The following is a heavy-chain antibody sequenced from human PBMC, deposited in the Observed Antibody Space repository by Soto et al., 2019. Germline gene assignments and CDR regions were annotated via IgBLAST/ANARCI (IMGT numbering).Heavy chain of an antibody. CDR3: ASARYDASGSYFHNWFDP. D-gene: IGHD1-26*01. CDR2: IIPIFGTA. Sequence: ASVKVSCKASGGTFSSYAISWVRQAPGQGLEWMGGIIPIFGTANYAQKFQGRVTITADESTSTAYMELSSLRSEDTAVYYCASARYDASGSYFHNWFDPWGQGTLVTVSS. V-gene: IGHV1-69*13. CDR1: GGTFSSYA. J-gene: IGHJ5*02.